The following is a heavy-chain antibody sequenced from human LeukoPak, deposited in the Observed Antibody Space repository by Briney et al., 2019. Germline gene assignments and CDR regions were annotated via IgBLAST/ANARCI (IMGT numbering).Heavy chain of an antibody. Sequence: ASVKVSCKASGYTSTGYYMHWVRQVPGQGLEWMGWINPNSGGTNYAQKFQGRVTMTRDTSISTAYMELSRLRSDDTAVYYCARRRATEDAFDIWGQGTMVTVSS. V-gene: IGHV1-2*02. CDR3: ARRRATEDAFDI. CDR1: GYTSTGYY. CDR2: INPNSGGT. J-gene: IGHJ3*02. D-gene: IGHD1-26*01.